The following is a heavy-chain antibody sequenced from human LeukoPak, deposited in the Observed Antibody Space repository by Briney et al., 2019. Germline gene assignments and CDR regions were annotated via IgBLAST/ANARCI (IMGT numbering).Heavy chain of an antibody. Sequence: GGSLRLSCAVSGFTFKSYAMSWVRQAPRKGLEWVSAISASGGTTYYADSVRGRFTISRDNSENTLYLQMNSLRVEDTAVYYCAKEPREYCSSSACPNWLDPWGQGALVTVS. CDR3: AKEPREYCSSSACPNWLDP. CDR2: ISASGGTT. CDR1: GFTFKSYA. J-gene: IGHJ5*02. V-gene: IGHV3-23*01. D-gene: IGHD2/OR15-2a*01.